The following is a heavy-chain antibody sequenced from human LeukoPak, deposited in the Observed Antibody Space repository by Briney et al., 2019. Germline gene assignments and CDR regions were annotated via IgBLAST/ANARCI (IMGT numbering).Heavy chain of an antibody. CDR3: ARVYDSSGYYYYYYYYMDV. V-gene: IGHV4-34*01. J-gene: IGHJ6*03. CDR2: INHSGST. Sequence: SETLSLTCAVYGGSFSGYYWSWIRQPPGKGLEWIGEINHSGSTNYNPSLKSRVTISVDTSKNQFSLKVSSVTAADTAVYYCARVYDSSGYYYYYYYYMDVWGKGTTVTVSS. D-gene: IGHD3-22*01. CDR1: GGSFSGYY.